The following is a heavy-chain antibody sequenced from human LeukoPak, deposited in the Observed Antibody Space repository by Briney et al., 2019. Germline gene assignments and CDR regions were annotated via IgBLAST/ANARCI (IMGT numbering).Heavy chain of an antibody. CDR2: IYYSGST. V-gene: IGHV4-31*11. D-gene: IGHD4-11*01. Sequence: SETLSLTCAVYGGSFSGYYWSWIRQHPGKGLEWTGYIYYSGSTYYNPSLKSRVTISVDTSKNQFSLKLSSVTAADTAVYYCARFMAGDYSNYFRWFDPWGQGTLVTVSS. CDR1: GGSFSGYY. CDR3: ARFMAGDYSNYFRWFDP. J-gene: IGHJ5*02.